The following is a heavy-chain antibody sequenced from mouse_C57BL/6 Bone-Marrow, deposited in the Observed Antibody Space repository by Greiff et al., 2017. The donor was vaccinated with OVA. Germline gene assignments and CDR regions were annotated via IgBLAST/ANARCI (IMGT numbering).Heavy chain of an antibody. J-gene: IGHJ1*03. Sequence: VQLQQSGAELVRPGASVKLSCTASGFNFKDDYMHWVKQRPEQGLEWIGWIDPENGDTEYASKFQGKATITADTSSNTAYLQLSSLTSEDTAVYYSTTWRSKRYFDVWGTGTTVTVSS. CDR1: GFNFKDDY. V-gene: IGHV14-4*01. CDR2: IDPENGDT. D-gene: IGHD2-5*01. CDR3: TTWRSKRYFDV.